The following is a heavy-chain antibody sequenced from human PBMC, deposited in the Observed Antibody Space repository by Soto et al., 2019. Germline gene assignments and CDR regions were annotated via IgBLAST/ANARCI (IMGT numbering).Heavy chain of an antibody. CDR1: VGSINSYY. CDR2: IYYSGST. V-gene: IGHV4-59*01. D-gene: IGHD6-13*01. CDR3: ARASSSWTYYYYVMDV. J-gene: IGHJ6*02. Sequence: TLSLTCTVTVGSINSYYRSCIRQPPGKGLEWIGYIYYSGSTNYNPSLKSRITISVDTSKNQFSLKLSSVTAADTAVYYCARASSSWTYYYYVMDVWGQGTTVTVCS.